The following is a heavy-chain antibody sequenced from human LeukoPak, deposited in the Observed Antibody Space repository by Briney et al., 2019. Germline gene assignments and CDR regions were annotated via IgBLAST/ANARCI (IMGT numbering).Heavy chain of an antibody. D-gene: IGHD2-2*01. CDR1: GFTVSTNY. J-gene: IGHJ5*02. V-gene: IGHV3-23*01. CDR2: ISGSGGST. Sequence: GGSLRLSCAASGFTVSTNYVSWVRQAPGKGLEWVSAISGSGGSTYYADSVKGRFTISRDNSKNTLYLQMNSLRAEDTAVYYCAKGPYCSSTSCYQDNWFDPWGQGTLVTVSS. CDR3: AKGPYCSSTSCYQDNWFDP.